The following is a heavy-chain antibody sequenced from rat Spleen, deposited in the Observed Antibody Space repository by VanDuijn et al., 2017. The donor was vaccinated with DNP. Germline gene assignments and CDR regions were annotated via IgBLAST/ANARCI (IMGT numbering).Heavy chain of an antibody. CDR1: GFSLTSYH. D-gene: IGHD4-3*01. J-gene: IGHJ2*01. CDR2: VWTGGAT. Sequence: QVHLKESGPGLVQPSQTLSLTCTVSGFSLTSYHVHWVRQSTGKGLEWMGGVWTGGATDYKSALKSRLSISSDTSKSQVFLKMNSLQTEDIATYYCARDQGYGYFDFWGQGVMVTVSS. V-gene: IGHV2-30*01. CDR3: ARDQGYGYFDF.